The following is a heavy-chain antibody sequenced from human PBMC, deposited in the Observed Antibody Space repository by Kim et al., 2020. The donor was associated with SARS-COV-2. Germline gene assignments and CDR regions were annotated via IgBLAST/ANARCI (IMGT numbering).Heavy chain of an antibody. Sequence: ASVKVSCKASGYTFTSYYMHWVRQAPGQGLEWMGIINPSGGSTSYAQKFQGRVTMTRDTSTSTVYMELSSLRSEDTAVYYCARDGRWIKGGLTFRYYGMDVWGQGTTVTDSS. D-gene: IGHD3-16*01. CDR2: INPSGGST. CDR3: ARDGRWIKGGLTFRYYGMDV. J-gene: IGHJ6*02. V-gene: IGHV1-46*01. CDR1: GYTFTSYY.